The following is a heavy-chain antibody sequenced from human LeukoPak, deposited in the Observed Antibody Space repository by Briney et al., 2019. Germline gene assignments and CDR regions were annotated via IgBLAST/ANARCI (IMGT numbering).Heavy chain of an antibody. CDR3: ARTQECSGGSCTRGNYYYYYMDV. V-gene: IGHV4-59*01. CDR2: IYYSGST. J-gene: IGHJ6*03. Sequence: PSETLSLTCTVSGGSISSYYWSWIRQPPGKGLEWIGYIYYSGSTNYNPSLKSRVTISVDTSKNQFSLKLSSVTAADTAVYYCARTQECSGGSCTRGNYYYYYMDVWGKGTTVTVSS. D-gene: IGHD2-15*01. CDR1: GGSISSYY.